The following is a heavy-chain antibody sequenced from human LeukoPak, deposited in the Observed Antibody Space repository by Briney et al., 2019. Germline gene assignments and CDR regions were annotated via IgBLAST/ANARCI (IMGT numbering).Heavy chain of an antibody. CDR3: ARDLGFRGVIITGPNWFDP. CDR2: ISVYNGNT. V-gene: IGHV1-18*01. D-gene: IGHD3-10*01. J-gene: IGHJ5*02. Sequence: ASVKVSCKTSGYTFTTYGISWVRQAPGHGLEWMGWISVYNGNTNYAQKLQGRVIMTTDTSTSTAYMELRSLRSDDTAVYYCARDLGFRGVIITGPNWFDPWGQGTLVTVSS. CDR1: GYTFTTYG.